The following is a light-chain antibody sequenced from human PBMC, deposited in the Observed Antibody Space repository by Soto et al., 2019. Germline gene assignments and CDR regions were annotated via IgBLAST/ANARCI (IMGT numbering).Light chain of an antibody. CDR1: QSISTS. J-gene: IGKJ5*01. CDR2: DAS. CDR3: PEYYDWPIT. Sequence: VITQTQATLSVSPGERATLSCRTSQSISTSLAWYQHKPGQAPRLLIYDASTRATGIPARFSGSGSGTEFTLTISSLQSEDFALYYCPEYYDWPITFGQLTLLAIK. V-gene: IGKV3-15*01.